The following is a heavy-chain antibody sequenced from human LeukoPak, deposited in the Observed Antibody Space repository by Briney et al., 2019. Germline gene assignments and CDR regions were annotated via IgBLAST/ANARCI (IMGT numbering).Heavy chain of an antibody. CDR3: AKQGPGYCSSTSCYGVDY. J-gene: IGHJ4*02. CDR2: INTNTGNP. Sequence: ASVKVSCKASGYTFTSHAMNWVRQAPGQGLEWMGWINTNTGNPTYAQGFTGRFVLSLATSVSTAYLQLSSLKAEDTAVYYCAKQGPGYCSSTSCYGVDYWGQGTLVTVSS. V-gene: IGHV7-4-1*02. D-gene: IGHD2-2*01. CDR1: GYTFTSHA.